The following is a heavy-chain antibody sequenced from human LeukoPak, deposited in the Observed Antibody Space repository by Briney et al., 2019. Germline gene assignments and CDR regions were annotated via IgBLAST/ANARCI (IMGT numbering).Heavy chain of an antibody. CDR3: ARGLYCTNGVCHDDAFDI. D-gene: IGHD2-8*01. J-gene: IGHJ3*02. V-gene: IGHV3-53*01. Sequence: PGGSLRLPCAASGFTVSSNYMSWVRQAPGKGLEWVSVIYSGGSTYYADSVKGRFTISRDNAKNSLYLQMNSLRAEDTAVYYCARGLYCTNGVCHDDAFDIWGQGTMVTVSS. CDR1: GFTVSSNY. CDR2: IYSGGST.